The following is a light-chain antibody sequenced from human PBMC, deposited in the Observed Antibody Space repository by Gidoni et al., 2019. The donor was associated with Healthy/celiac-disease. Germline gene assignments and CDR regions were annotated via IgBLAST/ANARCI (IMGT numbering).Light chain of an antibody. J-gene: IGKJ2*01. CDR3: QQRSNWPPEDT. CDR2: DAS. V-gene: IGKV3-11*01. Sequence: IVLTQSPATLSLSPGERATLSCRASQSVSSYLAWYQQKPGQAPRLLIYDASNRATGIPARFSGSGSGTDFTLTISSLEPEDFAVYYCQQRSNWPPEDTFXQXTKLEIK. CDR1: QSVSSY.